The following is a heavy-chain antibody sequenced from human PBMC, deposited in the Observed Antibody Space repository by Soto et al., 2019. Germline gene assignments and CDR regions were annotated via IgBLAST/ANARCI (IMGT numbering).Heavy chain of an antibody. V-gene: IGHV1-8*01. Sequence: QVQLVQSGAEVKKPGASVKVSCKASGYTFTSYDINWVRQATGQGLEWMGWMNPNSGNTGYAQKFQGRVTMTRNTSISTASMELSSLRSEDTAVYYCARCVRGIAVAGADAFDIWGQGTMVTVSS. CDR1: GYTFTSYD. CDR2: MNPNSGNT. D-gene: IGHD6-19*01. CDR3: ARCVRGIAVAGADAFDI. J-gene: IGHJ3*02.